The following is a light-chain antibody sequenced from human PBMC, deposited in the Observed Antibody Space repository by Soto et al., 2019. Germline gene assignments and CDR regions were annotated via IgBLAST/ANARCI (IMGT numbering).Light chain of an antibody. J-gene: IGLJ2*01. Sequence: SYELTQPPSVSVAPGQTARITCGGNDIGSKSVHWHQLKPGQAPVLVVYDDIDRPSGIPERFTGSNSGNTATLTISRVEAGDEADYYCQVWDSAVIFGGGTKVTVL. CDR2: DDI. CDR3: QVWDSAVI. CDR1: DIGSKS. V-gene: IGLV3-21*02.